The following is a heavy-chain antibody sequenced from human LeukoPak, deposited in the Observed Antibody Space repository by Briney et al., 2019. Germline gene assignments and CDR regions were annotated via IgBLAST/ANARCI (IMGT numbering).Heavy chain of an antibody. D-gene: IGHD3-9*01. J-gene: IGHJ3*02. CDR2: ISSSSSYT. Sequence: GGSLRLSCAASGLTFSDYDMSWIGQAPGKGLEWVSYISSSSSYTNYADSVKGRFTISRDNAKNSLYLQMNSLRAEDTAVYYCARDTKYYDILTRAFDIWGQGTMVTVSS. V-gene: IGHV3-11*06. CDR3: ARDTKYYDILTRAFDI. CDR1: GLTFSDYD.